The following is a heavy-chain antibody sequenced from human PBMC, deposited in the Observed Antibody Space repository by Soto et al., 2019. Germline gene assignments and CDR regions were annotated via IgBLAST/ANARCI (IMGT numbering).Heavy chain of an antibody. V-gene: IGHV5-51*01. CDR3: ARHXYDSSGYYGTWYYGMDV. CDR1: GYSFTIYW. D-gene: IGHD3-22*01. CDR2: IYPGDSDT. Sequence: PGESLKISCKGSGYSFTIYWIGWVRQMPGKGLEWMGIIYPGDSDTRYSPSFQGQVTISADKSISTAYLQWSSLKASDTAMYYCARHXYDSSGYYGTWYYGMDVWGQGTTVTVSS. J-gene: IGHJ6*02.